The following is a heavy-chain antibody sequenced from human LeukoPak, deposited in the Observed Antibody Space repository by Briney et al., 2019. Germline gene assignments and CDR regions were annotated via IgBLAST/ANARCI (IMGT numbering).Heavy chain of an antibody. CDR2: INPNSGGT. V-gene: IGHV1-2*04. J-gene: IGHJ4*02. D-gene: IGHD6-19*01. CDR1: GYTFSSYG. Sequence: ASVKVSCKASGYTFSSYGITWVRQAPGQGLEWMGWINPNSGGTNYAQKFQGWVTMTRDTSISTAYMELSRLRSDDTAVYYCARAPTSGDSSGRFDYWGQGTLVTVSS. CDR3: ARAPTSGDSSGRFDY.